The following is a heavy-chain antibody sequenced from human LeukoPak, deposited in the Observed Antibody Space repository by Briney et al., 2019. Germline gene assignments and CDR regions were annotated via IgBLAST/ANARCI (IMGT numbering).Heavy chain of an antibody. J-gene: IGHJ2*01. CDR1: GFTFSSYA. D-gene: IGHD6-13*01. CDR3: ARAPSSSWYEGYFDL. V-gene: IGHV3-30-3*01. CDR2: ISYDRSNK. Sequence: GGSLRLSCAASGFTFSSYAMHWVRQAPGKGLEWVAVISYDRSNKYYADSVKGRFTISRDNSKNTLYLQMNSLRAEDTAVYCCARAPSSSWYEGYFDLWGRGTLVTVSS.